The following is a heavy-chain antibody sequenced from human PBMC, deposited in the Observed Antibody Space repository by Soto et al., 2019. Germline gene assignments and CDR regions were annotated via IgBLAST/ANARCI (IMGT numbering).Heavy chain of an antibody. J-gene: IGHJ5*02. Sequence: SETLSLTCTVSGGSISDDTYYWGWILQPPGKGLEWIGSISYSGTSSYNPSLKSRVTMSVDTSKKQFSRRLSSVTAADTAVYYCAILHCHSPNWVPLDPWGQGTLVTVSS. CDR1: GGSISDDTYY. CDR3: AILHCHSPNWVPLDP. V-gene: IGHV4-39*01. CDR2: ISYSGTS. D-gene: IGHD2-2*01.